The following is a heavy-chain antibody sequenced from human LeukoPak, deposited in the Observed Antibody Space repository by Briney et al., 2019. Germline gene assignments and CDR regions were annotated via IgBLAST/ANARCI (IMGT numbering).Heavy chain of an antibody. CDR1: GFTFSSYA. J-gene: IGHJ4*02. CDR3: AKGFDYAVWYYFDY. CDR2: ISGSGGST. D-gene: IGHD4-17*01. Sequence: QTGGSLRLSCAASGFTFSSYAMSWVRQAPGKGLEWVSAISGSGGSTYYADSVKGRFTISRDNSKNTLYLQMNSLRAEDTAVYYCAKGFDYAVWYYFDYWGQGTLVTVSS. V-gene: IGHV3-23*01.